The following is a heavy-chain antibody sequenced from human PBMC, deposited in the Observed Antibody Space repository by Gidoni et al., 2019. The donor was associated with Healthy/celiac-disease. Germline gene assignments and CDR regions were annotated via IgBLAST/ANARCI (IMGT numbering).Heavy chain of an antibody. D-gene: IGHD3-16*01. CDR1: GFPFSSYC. J-gene: IGHJ6*03. V-gene: IGHV3-30*03. CDR2: ISYDGSNK. Sequence: QVQLVESGGGVVQPGRSLRLSCAASGFPFSSYCMAWVRQAPGMGLEWVAVISYDGSNKYYADSVKGRFTISRDNSKNTLYLQMNSLRAEDTAVYYCARDGLYYDYIWGSYNYYYMDVWGKGTTVTVSS. CDR3: ARDGLYYDYIWGSYNYYYMDV.